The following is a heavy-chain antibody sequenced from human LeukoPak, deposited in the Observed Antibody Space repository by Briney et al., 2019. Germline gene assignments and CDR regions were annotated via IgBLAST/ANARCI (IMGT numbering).Heavy chain of an antibody. D-gene: IGHD2-15*01. CDR2: ISSNSSYI. J-gene: IGHJ4*02. CDR1: GFTFSSYS. V-gene: IGHV3-21*01. Sequence: PGGSLRLSCAASGFTFSSYSMNWVRQAPGKGLEWVSSISSNSSYIYYADSVKGRFTISGDNTKNSLYLQMNSLRTEDTAVYFCARDVGEYCSGGSCTECVHWGQGTLVTVSS. CDR3: ARDVGEYCSGGSCTECVH.